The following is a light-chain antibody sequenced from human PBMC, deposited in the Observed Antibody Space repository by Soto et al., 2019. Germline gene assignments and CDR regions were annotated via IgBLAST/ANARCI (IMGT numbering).Light chain of an antibody. CDR1: QSISIW. V-gene: IGKV1-5*03. Sequence: DIHMTQSPSTLSASVGDRVTITCRASQSISIWLAWYQQKPGKAPNLLIYKTSSLESGVPSRVSGSGSGTDFTLTISSLQPDDFATYDGQHYNDCSWTFGKGTKVVSK. CDR3: QHYNDCSWT. CDR2: KTS. J-gene: IGKJ1*01.